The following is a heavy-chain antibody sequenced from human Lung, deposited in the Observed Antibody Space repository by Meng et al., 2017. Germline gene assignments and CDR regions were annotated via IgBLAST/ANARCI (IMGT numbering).Heavy chain of an antibody. D-gene: IGHD1-26*01. CDR2: IFHSGST. Sequence: QVQLPESGPGLVKPSGTLSLTCAVSGGSITSSTWWSWVRQTPGKGLEWFGEIFHSGSTNYNPPLESRVTISVDKSKNQFSPKVYSVTAADTATYYCARFDISSSGRGDYWGQGILVTVSS. CDR1: GGSITSSTW. CDR3: ARFDISSSGRGDY. V-gene: IGHV4-4*02. J-gene: IGHJ4*02.